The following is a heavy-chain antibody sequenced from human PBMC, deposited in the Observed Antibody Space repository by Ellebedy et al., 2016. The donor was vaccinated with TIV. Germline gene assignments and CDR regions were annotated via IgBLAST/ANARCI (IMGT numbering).Heavy chain of an antibody. V-gene: IGHV3-30*18. CDR2: ISYDGSNK. CDR1: GFTFSSYG. CDR3: AKPLPSPYGGNSGGVDY. D-gene: IGHD4-23*01. J-gene: IGHJ4*02. Sequence: GGSLRLXXAASGFTFSSYGMHWVRQAPGKGLEWVAVISYDGSNKYYADSVKGRFTISRDNSKNTLYLQMNSLRAEDTAVYYCAKPLPSPYGGNSGGVDYWGQGTLVTVSS.